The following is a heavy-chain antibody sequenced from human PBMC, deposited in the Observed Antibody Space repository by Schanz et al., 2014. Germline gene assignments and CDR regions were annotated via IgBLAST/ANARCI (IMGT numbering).Heavy chain of an antibody. J-gene: IGHJ3*02. V-gene: IGHV3-33*06. CDR1: GFTFSSYS. CDR2: IWYDGNNK. CDR3: AKDPHKDYGGKPQTFDI. Sequence: VQLVESGGGLVKPGGSLSLSCAASGFTFSSYSLALVRQAPGKGLEWVAVIWYDGNNKYYADSVKGRFTISRDNSKNILYLQMNSLRAEDTALYYCAKDPHKDYGGKPQTFDIWGQGTMVTVSS. D-gene: IGHD4-17*01.